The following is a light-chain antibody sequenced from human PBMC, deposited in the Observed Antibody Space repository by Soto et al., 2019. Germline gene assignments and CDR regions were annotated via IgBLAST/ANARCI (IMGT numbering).Light chain of an antibody. CDR1: QSVSNNY. J-gene: IGKJ4*01. Sequence: EIVMTQSPATLSVSPGERATLSCRASQSVSNNYLAWYQQKPGQAPRLLIYDASNRSTGIPARFSGSGSGTDFTLTISSLEPGDFAVYYCQQRCNWLTFGGGTKVDI. V-gene: IGKV3-11*01. CDR3: QQRCNWLT. CDR2: DAS.